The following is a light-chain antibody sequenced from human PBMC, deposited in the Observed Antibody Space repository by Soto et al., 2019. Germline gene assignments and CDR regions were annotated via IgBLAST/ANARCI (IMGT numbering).Light chain of an antibody. CDR1: QSISNW. J-gene: IGKJ5*01. CDR2: EAS. Sequence: DIQMTQSPSTLPASVGDRVTITCRASQSISNWLTWYQQKPGKAPKLLIYEASNLQSGVPSRFSGSGSGTEFALTISGLQPDDFASYYCQQYNSYPITFGQGTRLENK. CDR3: QQYNSYPIT. V-gene: IGKV1-5*01.